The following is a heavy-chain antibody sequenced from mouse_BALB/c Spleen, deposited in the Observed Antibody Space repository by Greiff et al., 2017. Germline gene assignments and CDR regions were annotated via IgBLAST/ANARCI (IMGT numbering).Heavy chain of an antibody. D-gene: IGHD2-1*01. CDR1: GYSITSDYA. CDR2: ISYSGST. V-gene: IGHV3-2*02. Sequence: EVQGVESGPGLVKPSQSLSLTCTVTGYSITSDYAWNWIRQFPGNKLEWMGYISYSGSTSYNPSLKSRISITRDTSKNQFFLQLNSVTTEDTATYYCARLDGNSYFDYWGQGTTLTVSS. J-gene: IGHJ2*01. CDR3: ARLDGNSYFDY.